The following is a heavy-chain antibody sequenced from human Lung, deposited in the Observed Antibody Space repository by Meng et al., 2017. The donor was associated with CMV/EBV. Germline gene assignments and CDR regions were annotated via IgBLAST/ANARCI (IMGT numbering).Heavy chain of an antibody. Sequence: AVSGVSISTDHWWSWVRQPPGKGLEWIGEIYRSGSTNYSPSLKSRVTISIDRSKNQFSLRLTSVTAADTAVYYCAKEWLNATTGQFDYWGQGTLVTVSS. V-gene: IGHV4-4*02. D-gene: IGHD1-26*01. CDR3: AKEWLNATTGQFDY. J-gene: IGHJ4*02. CDR2: IYRSGST. CDR1: GVSISTDHW.